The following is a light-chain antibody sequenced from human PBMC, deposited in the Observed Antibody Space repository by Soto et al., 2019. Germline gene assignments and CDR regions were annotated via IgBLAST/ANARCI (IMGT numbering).Light chain of an antibody. V-gene: IGLV3-21*04. Sequence: SYELTQPPSVSVAPGKTARITCGGNNIGSKSVHWYQQKPGQAPVLVIYYDSDRPSGIPERFSGSNSGNTATLTISRVEAGDEADYYCQVWDSSSDPNYVFGTGTKVTVL. CDR2: YDS. CDR3: QVWDSSSDPNYV. CDR1: NIGSKS. J-gene: IGLJ1*01.